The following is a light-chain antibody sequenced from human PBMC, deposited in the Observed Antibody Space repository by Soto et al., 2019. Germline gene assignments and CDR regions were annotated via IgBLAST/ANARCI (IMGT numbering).Light chain of an antibody. CDR2: GVS. CDR3: CSYTSSTNYV. V-gene: IGLV2-14*01. CDR1: TXDVSIYNY. J-gene: IGLJ1*01. Sequence: QSVLTQPASVSGSPGQSITISCTGTTXDVSIYNYVSWYQQHPGKAPKLMIYGVSNRPSGVSNRFSGAKSGHTASLTISGLQVEDEADYYCCSYTSSTNYVFGPGTKVTVL.